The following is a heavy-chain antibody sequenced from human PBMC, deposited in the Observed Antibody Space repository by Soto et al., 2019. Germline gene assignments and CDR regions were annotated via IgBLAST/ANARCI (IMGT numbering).Heavy chain of an antibody. CDR1: GASINSYF. J-gene: IGHJ6*02. CDR3: AGGGFGEHYGMDV. CDR2: IHYSGST. V-gene: IGHV4-59*01. Sequence: PSETLSLTCTVSGASINSYFWSWIRQPPGKGLEWIGYIHYSGSTNYNPSLKSRVTISLDTSKNQFSLRLSSVTAADTAVYYCAGGGFGEHYGMDVWGQGTSVTVSS. D-gene: IGHD3-10*01.